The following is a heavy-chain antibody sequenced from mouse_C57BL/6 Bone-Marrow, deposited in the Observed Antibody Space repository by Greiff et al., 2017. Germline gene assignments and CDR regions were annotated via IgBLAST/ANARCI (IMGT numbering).Heavy chain of an antibody. CDR3: AREATTVVARYAMDY. V-gene: IGHV1-81*01. CDR1: GYTFTSYG. CDR2: IYPRSGNT. D-gene: IGHD1-1*01. J-gene: IGHJ4*01. Sequence: QVQLQQSGAELARPGASVKLSCKASGYTFTSYGISWVKQRTGQGLEWIGEIYPRSGNTYYNEKFKGKATLTADKSSSPAYMELRSLTSEDSAVYFCAREATTVVARYAMDYWGQGTSVTVSS.